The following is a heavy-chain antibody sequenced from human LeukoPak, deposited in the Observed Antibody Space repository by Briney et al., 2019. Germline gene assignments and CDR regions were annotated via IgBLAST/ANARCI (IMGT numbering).Heavy chain of an antibody. V-gene: IGHV4-59*11. J-gene: IGHJ4*02. Sequence: SETLSLTCTVSGGAINNHYWSWIRQPPGKGLEWIGYIYYSGTTSYNPSLKSRVTISLDTSKTQFSLRLTSVTAADTAVYFCAREDSEMGFRVDSWGQGALVIVSS. D-gene: IGHD2-8*01. CDR2: IYYSGTT. CDR3: AREDSEMGFRVDS. CDR1: GGAINNHY.